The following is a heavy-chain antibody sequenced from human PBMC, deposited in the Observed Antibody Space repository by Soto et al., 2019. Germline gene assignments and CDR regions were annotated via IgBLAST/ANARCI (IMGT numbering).Heavy chain of an antibody. Sequence: GGSLRLSCAASGFTFSSYGMHWVRQAPGKGLEWVAVIWYDGSNKYYADSVKGRFTISRDNSKNTLYLQMNSLRAEDTAVYYCASRDFWSGYFFDYWGQGTLVTVSS. V-gene: IGHV3-33*01. J-gene: IGHJ4*02. D-gene: IGHD3-3*01. CDR3: ASRDFWSGYFFDY. CDR1: GFTFSSYG. CDR2: IWYDGSNK.